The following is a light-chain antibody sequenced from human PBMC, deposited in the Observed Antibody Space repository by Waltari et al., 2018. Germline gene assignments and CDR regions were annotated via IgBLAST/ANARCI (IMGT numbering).Light chain of an antibody. V-gene: IGKV3D-15*01. CDR1: QRVGVD. J-gene: IGKJ2*01. Sequence: EIVMTQSPATLPVSPGARATITCRASQRVGVDLAWYQQKPGQAPRLLIYGASNRATGIPARFSGSGSGTEFTLTINSLQSEDFAIYYCQQYNKWPPYTFGQGTKLENK. CDR3: QQYNKWPPYT. CDR2: GAS.